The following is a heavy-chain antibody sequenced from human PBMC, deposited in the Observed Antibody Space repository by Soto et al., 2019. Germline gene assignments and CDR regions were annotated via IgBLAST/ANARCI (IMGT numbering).Heavy chain of an antibody. CDR1: GGTFGSYA. Sequence: QVQLVQSGAEVKKPGSSVKVSCTASGGTFGSYAISWVRQAPGQGLEWMGGIIPIFGTTNYARKFQGRVTITADESTTTAHLEMSSLRSEDTAIVYCARDSPYMGNYWDWFDSWGQGTLVTVSS. J-gene: IGHJ5*01. CDR3: ARDSPYMGNYWDWFDS. CDR2: IIPIFGTT. V-gene: IGHV1-69*01. D-gene: IGHD1-26*01.